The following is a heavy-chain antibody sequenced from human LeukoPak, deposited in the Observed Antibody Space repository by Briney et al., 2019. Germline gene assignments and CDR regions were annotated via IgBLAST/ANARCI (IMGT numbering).Heavy chain of an antibody. CDR3: ASEGNYDSSGYSRYNYYYMDV. V-gene: IGHV1-69*05. J-gene: IGHJ6*03. CDR1: GGTFTSCS. CDR2: IIPAFGTA. D-gene: IGHD3-22*01. Sequence: SVKVCCKGSGGTFTSCSFSWVRLAPGQGHGLVGGIIPAFGTAHYEQKFQCRVPFTTDESTTKAYMELRSLRSEDTAVYYCASEGNYDSSGYSRYNYYYMDVWGKGTAVTVSS.